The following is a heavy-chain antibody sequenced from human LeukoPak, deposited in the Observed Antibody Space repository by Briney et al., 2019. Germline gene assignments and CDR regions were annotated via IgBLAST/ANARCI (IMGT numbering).Heavy chain of an antibody. V-gene: IGHV4-4*07. CDR3: ATTGGFHLAT. Sequence: SETLSLTCTVSRGSISSYYWSWMRQTAGKGLEWIGRIYTSGTTNYNPSLKSRVTMSVDRSKNQFSLKLSSVTAADTAVYYCATTGGFHLATWGQGILVTVSS. CDR1: RGSISSYY. CDR2: IYTSGTT. D-gene: IGHD7-27*01. J-gene: IGHJ5*02.